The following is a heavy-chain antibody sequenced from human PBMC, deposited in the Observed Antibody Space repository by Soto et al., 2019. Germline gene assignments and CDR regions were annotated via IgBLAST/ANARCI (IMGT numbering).Heavy chain of an antibody. CDR1: GFTFSSSG. J-gene: IGHJ4*02. Sequence: QVQLVESGGGVVQPWRSLRLSCAASGFTFSSSGMHWVRQAPGKGLEWVAVISYDGSNKYYADSVKGRFTISRDNSKNTLYLQVNSLRAEDTAVYYCAKDRSSGSGRRPTYYFDYWGQGTLVTVSS. CDR3: AKDRSSGSGRRPTYYFDY. D-gene: IGHD3-10*01. V-gene: IGHV3-30*18. CDR2: ISYDGSNK.